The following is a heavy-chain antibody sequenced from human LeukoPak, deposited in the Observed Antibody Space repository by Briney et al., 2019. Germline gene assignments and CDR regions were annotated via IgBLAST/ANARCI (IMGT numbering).Heavy chain of an antibody. CDR2: ISYDGSNK. Sequence: PGRSLRLSCAASGFTFSSYAMHWVRQAPGKGLEWVAVISYDGSNKYYADSVKGRFTISRDNAKNSLFLQMNTLTAEDTAVYYCARGALHVFDYWGQGTPVTVSS. CDR3: ARGALHVFDY. J-gene: IGHJ4*02. V-gene: IGHV3-30-3*01. CDR1: GFTFSSYA. D-gene: IGHD3-10*02.